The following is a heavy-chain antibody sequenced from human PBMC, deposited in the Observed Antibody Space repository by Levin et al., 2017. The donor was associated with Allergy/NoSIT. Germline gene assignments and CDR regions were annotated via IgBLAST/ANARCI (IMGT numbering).Heavy chain of an antibody. D-gene: IGHD4-17*01. CDR1: GFTFSSYA. V-gene: IGHV3-23*01. CDR2: ISGSGGST. CDR3: AKAKIDPTVTTWIYWYFDL. J-gene: IGHJ2*01. Sequence: GESLKISCAASGFTFSSYAMSWVRQAPGKGLEWVSAISGSGGSTYYADSVKGRFTISRDNSKNTLYLQMNSLRAEDTAVYYCAKAKIDPTVTTWIYWYFDLWGRGTLVTVSS.